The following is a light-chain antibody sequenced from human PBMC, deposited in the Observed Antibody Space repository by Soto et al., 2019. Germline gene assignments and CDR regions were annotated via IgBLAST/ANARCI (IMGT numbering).Light chain of an antibody. V-gene: IGKV1-39*01. J-gene: IGKJ5*01. CDR3: QQSYSAPIT. CDR2: FAS. Sequence: IQMTQSPSDLSASVGDRFTITCRASQYISNYLNWYQQKKGTAPHXXIYFASSLQTGAPSRFSGSGYGTDFNLTITSLQTEDFATYFCQQSYSAPITFGQGTRLEIK. CDR1: QYISNY.